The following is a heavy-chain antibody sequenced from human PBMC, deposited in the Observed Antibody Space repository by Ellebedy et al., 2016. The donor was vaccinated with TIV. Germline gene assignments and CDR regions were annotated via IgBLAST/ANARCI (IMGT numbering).Heavy chain of an antibody. V-gene: IGHV4-59*11. J-gene: IGHJ4*02. CDR1: GDSISGHY. CDR2: IYYSGDT. Sequence: MPSETLSLTCTVSGDSISGHYWSWIRQSPGKGLEWIGYIYYSGDTNYDPSLKSRFTMSVDTSKNQFSLKLSSVTAADTAVYYCARGGASSKYFDFWGQGTLVTVSS. CDR3: ARGGASSKYFDF.